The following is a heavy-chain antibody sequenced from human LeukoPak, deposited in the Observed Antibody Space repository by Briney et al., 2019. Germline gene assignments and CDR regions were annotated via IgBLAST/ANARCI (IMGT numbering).Heavy chain of an antibody. CDR3: ARDSSVAGSFDS. CDR2: ISAYKGNT. V-gene: IGHV1-18*04. D-gene: IGHD6-19*01. Sequence: PGASMKVSCKASGYTFTNYGISWVRQAPGQGLEWMAWISAYKGNTNYAQKFQDRVTMTTDTSTSTASMELRSLTSDDTAVYYYARDSSVAGSFDSWGQGTLVTVSS. J-gene: IGHJ4*02. CDR1: GYTFTNYG.